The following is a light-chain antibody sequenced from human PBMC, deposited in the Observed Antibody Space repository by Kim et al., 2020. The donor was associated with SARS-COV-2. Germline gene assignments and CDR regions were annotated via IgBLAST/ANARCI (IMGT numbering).Light chain of an antibody. Sequence: SYELTQPSSVSVSPGQTARITCSGDMLAKKYARWFQQKPCQAPVLIIYKDSERPSDIPERFKGSSSGTTVTLTISGARIDDEADYYCYSAADDNWVFGGGTQLTVL. V-gene: IGLV3-27*01. J-gene: IGLJ3*02. CDR3: YSAADDNWV. CDR2: KDS. CDR1: MLAKKY.